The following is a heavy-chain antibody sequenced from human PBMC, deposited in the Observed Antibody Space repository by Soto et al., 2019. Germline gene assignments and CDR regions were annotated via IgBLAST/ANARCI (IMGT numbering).Heavy chain of an antibody. CDR3: AKELNSGCDDAFDI. CDR1: GFTFDDYA. Sequence: GGSLRLSCAASGFTFDDYAMHWVRQAPGKGLEWVSGISWNSGSIGYADSVKGRFTISRDNAKNSLYLQMNSLRAEDTALYYCAKELNSGCDDAFDIWGQGTMVTVSS. D-gene: IGHD1-26*01. J-gene: IGHJ3*02. V-gene: IGHV3-9*01. CDR2: ISWNSGSI.